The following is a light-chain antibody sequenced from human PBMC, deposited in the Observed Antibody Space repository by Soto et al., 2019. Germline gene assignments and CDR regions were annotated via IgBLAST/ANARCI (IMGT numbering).Light chain of an antibody. CDR1: HDISSY. Sequence: DIQMTPSPSSVSASVGDRVTITCRASHDISSYLAWYQQKPGKAPKVLIYAAFSLQSGVPSRFRGSGSRTDFTLTISSLQPEDFATYYCQQTNTFPLTFGGGTKVEIK. V-gene: IGKV1D-12*01. J-gene: IGKJ4*01. CDR2: AAF. CDR3: QQTNTFPLT.